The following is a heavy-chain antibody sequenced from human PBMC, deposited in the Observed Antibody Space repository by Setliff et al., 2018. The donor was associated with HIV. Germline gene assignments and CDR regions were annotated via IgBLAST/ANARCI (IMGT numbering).Heavy chain of an antibody. V-gene: IGHV1-8*02. CDR2: MNPNSGNT. CDR3: ARGELSSMDV. Sequence: ASVKVSCKSSGYTFVNSGITWVRQAPGQGLEWMGWMNPNSGNTGYAQKFQGRVTMTRNTSISTAYMELSSLRSEDTAVYYCARGELSSMDVWGQGTTVTVSS. CDR1: GYTFVNSG. D-gene: IGHD3-10*01. J-gene: IGHJ6*02.